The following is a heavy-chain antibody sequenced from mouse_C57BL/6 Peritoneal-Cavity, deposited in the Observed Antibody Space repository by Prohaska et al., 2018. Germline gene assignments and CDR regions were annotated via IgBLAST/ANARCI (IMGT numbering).Heavy chain of an antibody. CDR3: ARVHGSAWFAY. V-gene: IGHV5-17*01. CDR2: ISSGRSTI. D-gene: IGHD2-2*01. J-gene: IGHJ3*01. CDR1: GFTFSDYG. Sequence: EVQLVESGGGLVKPGGSLKLSCAASGFTFSDYGMHWVRQAPEKGLDWVAYISSGRSTIYYADTVKGRLTSSRDNAKNTLLLQMTSMRSEDTDMYYCARVHGSAWFAYWGQGTLVTVSA.